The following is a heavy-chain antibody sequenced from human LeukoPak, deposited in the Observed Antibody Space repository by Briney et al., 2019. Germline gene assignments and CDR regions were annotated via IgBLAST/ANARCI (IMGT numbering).Heavy chain of an antibody. Sequence: ASVKVSCKASGYTFTSYDINWVRQATGQGLEWMGWINPNSGDTDYAQKLQGRVTMSTDTSTSTGYMELRSLRSDDTAVYYCARGLQETLAWLKALSAFDIWGQGTMVTVSS. CDR2: INPNSGDT. V-gene: IGHV1-8*01. CDR1: GYTFTSYD. CDR3: ARGLQETLAWLKALSAFDI. J-gene: IGHJ3*02. D-gene: IGHD6-19*01.